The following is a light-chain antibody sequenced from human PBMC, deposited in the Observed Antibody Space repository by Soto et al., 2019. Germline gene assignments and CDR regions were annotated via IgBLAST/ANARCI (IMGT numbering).Light chain of an antibody. V-gene: IGLV4-69*01. CDR3: QTWDTGARVV. J-gene: IGLJ2*01. CDR1: SGHSSYA. Sequence: QSVLTQSPSASASLGASLKLTCTLSSGHSSYAIAWHQQQPEKGPRYLMKLSSDGSHSKGDGIPDRFSGSSSGAERYLTISSLQSEDEADYYCQTWDTGARVVFGGGTKLTVL. CDR2: LSSDGSH.